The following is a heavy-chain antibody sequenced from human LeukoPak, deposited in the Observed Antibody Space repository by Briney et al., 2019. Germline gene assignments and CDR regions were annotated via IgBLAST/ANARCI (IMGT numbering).Heavy chain of an antibody. CDR1: GFTVSSNY. Sequence: GGSLRLSGAASGFTVSSNYMSWVRQAPGKGLEWVSVIYSGGSTYYADSVKGRFSISRDNAENSLHLQMNSLRADDTAIYYCARGGLGELLAYWGQGTLVAVSS. V-gene: IGHV3-53*01. CDR3: ARGGLGELLAY. CDR2: IYSGGST. D-gene: IGHD1-26*01. J-gene: IGHJ1*01.